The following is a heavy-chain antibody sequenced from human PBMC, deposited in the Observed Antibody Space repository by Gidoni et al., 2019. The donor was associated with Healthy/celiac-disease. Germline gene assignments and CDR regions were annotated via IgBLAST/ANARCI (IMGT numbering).Heavy chain of an antibody. Sequence: QVQLQQWGAGRVKPAETLSRSGAVYGGSFSGYDWSWIRQPPGKGLEWIGEINHSVSTNYNPSLKSRVTISVDTSKTQFSLQLSSVTSADTAVYYCARAANVPRGSWFDPWGQGTLVTVSS. D-gene: IGHD2-2*01. CDR2: INHSVST. J-gene: IGHJ5*02. V-gene: IGHV4-34*01. CDR1: GGSFSGYD. CDR3: ARAANVPRGSWFDP.